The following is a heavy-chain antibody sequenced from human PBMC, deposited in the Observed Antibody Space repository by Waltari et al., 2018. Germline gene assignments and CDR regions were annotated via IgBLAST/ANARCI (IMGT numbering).Heavy chain of an antibody. CDR1: GFPFSRYE. CDR2: VSGSGGDT. CDR3: AKATYSSPNYGMDV. Sequence: EGQLLESGGGLVQPGGSRGLSCDVSGFPFSRYELSWVRQAPGKGLEWVSGVSGSGGDTYYADSVKGRFTVSRDNSNNMLFLQMNNLRGEDTAIYYCAKATYSSPNYGMDVWGQGTTVTVSS. V-gene: IGHV3-23*01. D-gene: IGHD6-13*01. J-gene: IGHJ6*02.